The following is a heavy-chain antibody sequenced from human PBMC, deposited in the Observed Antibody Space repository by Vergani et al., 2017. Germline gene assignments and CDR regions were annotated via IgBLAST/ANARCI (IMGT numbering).Heavy chain of an antibody. V-gene: IGHV1-18*04. D-gene: IGHD2/OR15-2a*01. CDR3: ARGNFLDF. Sequence: QVQLVQSGAEVKKPGASVKVSCEGSGYTFRNYGISWVRQAPGEGLEWLGWISVYNGETKFAQKFQGRVTLTRDTSTDTAYMEMGSLRSDDTAVYYCARGNFLDFWGQGTLITVSS. J-gene: IGHJ4*02. CDR2: ISVYNGET. CDR1: GYTFRNYG.